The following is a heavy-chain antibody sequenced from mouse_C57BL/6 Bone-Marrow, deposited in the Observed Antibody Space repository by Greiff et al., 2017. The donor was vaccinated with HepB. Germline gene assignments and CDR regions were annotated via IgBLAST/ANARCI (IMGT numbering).Heavy chain of an antibody. J-gene: IGHJ3*01. V-gene: IGHV14-4*01. D-gene: IGHD1-1*01. CDR2: IDPENGDT. Sequence: EVQLKESGAELVRPGASVKLSCTASGFNIKDDYMHWVKQRPEQGLEWIGWIDPENGDTEYASKFQGKATITADTSSNTAYLQLSSLTSEDTAVYYCTTSYYGSSLFAYWGQGTLVTVSA. CDR3: TTSYYGSSLFAY. CDR1: GFNIKDDY.